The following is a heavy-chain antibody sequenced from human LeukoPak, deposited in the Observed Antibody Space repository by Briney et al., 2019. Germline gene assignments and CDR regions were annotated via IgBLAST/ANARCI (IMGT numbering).Heavy chain of an antibody. Sequence: GGSLRLSCATSGFPFSYYGMHWVRQAPGKGPEWVAVIWYDGSKKYYADSVKGRFTISRDNSKNTLYLQMNSLRVEDTAVYYCARVADITTFGMDVWGQGTTATVSS. V-gene: IGHV3-33*01. J-gene: IGHJ6*02. D-gene: IGHD3-9*01. CDR3: ARVADITTFGMDV. CDR2: IWYDGSKK. CDR1: GFPFSYYG.